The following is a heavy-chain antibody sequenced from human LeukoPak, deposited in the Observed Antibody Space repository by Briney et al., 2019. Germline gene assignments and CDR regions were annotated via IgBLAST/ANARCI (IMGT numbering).Heavy chain of an antibody. Sequence: GGSLRLSCAASGFTFDDYAMHWVRQAPGKGLEWVSGISWNSGSIGYADSVKGRFTISRDNAKNSLYLQMNSLRAEDTAVYYCAKDSGYGYGPYYFDYWGQGTLVTVSS. D-gene: IGHD5-18*01. CDR2: ISWNSGSI. CDR1: GFTFDDYA. V-gene: IGHV3-9*01. CDR3: AKDSGYGYGPYYFDY. J-gene: IGHJ4*02.